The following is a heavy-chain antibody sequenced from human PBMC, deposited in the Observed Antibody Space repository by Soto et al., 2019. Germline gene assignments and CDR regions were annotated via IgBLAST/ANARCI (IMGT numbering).Heavy chain of an antibody. CDR2: IYYSGST. D-gene: IGHD3-22*01. CDR1: GGSISSGDYY. V-gene: IGHV4-30-4*01. Sequence: QVQLQESGPGLVKPSQTLSLTCTVSGGSISSGDYYWSWIRQPPGKGLEWIGYIYYSGSTYYNPSLKSRVTISVDTSKNQSSLKVSSVTAADTAVYYCARGRYYGYSGYFHWGQGTLVTVSS. J-gene: IGHJ4*02. CDR3: ARGRYYGYSGYFH.